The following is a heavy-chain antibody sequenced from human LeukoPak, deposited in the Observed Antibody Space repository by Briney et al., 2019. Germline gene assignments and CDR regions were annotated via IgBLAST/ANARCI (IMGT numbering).Heavy chain of an antibody. CDR1: GGSISSSNW. V-gene: IGHV4-4*02. Sequence: PSETLSLTCAVSGGSISSSNWWSWVRQPPGKGLEWIGEIYHSGSTNYNPSLKSRVTISVDTSKNQFSLKLSSVTAADTAVYYCARGRVAATPHWGQGTLVTVSS. J-gene: IGHJ4*02. CDR3: ARGRVAATPH. D-gene: IGHD2-15*01. CDR2: IYHSGST.